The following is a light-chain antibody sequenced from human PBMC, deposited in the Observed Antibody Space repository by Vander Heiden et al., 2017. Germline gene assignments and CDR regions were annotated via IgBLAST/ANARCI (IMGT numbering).Light chain of an antibody. CDR1: ITDIANYNY. CDR3: SSYTTSTTLV. Sequence: QSALTQPASVSGSPGQSITISCTGTITDIANYNYVSWHQQHPGKAPKLLIYEVTNRPSGVSNRFSGSKSGNTASLTISGLQAEDEADYCCSSYTTSTTLVFGGGTKLTVL. J-gene: IGLJ2*01. CDR2: EVT. V-gene: IGLV2-14*01.